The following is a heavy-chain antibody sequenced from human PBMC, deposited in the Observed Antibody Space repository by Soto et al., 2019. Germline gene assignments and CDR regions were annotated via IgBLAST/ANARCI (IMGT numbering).Heavy chain of an antibody. J-gene: IGHJ4*02. CDR3: ARARGRSPQNGFFDY. V-gene: IGHV1-46*01. D-gene: IGHD3-10*01. CDR2: INPSGGST. Sequence: ASVKVSCKASGYTFTSYYMHWVRQAPGQGLEWMGIINPSGGSTSYAQKFQGRVTMTRDTSTSTVYMELSSLRSEDTAVYYCARARGRSPQNGFFDYWGQGTLVTVYS. CDR1: GYTFTSYY.